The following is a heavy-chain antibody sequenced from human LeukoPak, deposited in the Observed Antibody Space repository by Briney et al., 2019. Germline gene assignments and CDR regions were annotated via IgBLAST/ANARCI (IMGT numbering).Heavy chain of an antibody. Sequence: GGSLRLSCAASGFTFSSYAMHWVRQAPGKGLEWVAVISYDGSNKYYADSVKGRFTVSRDNSKNTLYLQMNSLRAEDTAVYYCARSDFDYWGQGTLVTVSS. V-gene: IGHV3-30*04. J-gene: IGHJ4*02. CDR3: ARSDFDY. CDR1: GFTFSSYA. CDR2: ISYDGSNK.